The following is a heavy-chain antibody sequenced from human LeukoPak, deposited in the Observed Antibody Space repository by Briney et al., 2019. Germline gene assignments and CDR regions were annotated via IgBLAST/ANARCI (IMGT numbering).Heavy chain of an antibody. J-gene: IGHJ4*02. CDR1: GFTFSDYG. CDR2: ISYDGRNE. CDR3: AKDKPIDY. Sequence: RAGGSLRLSCVASGFTFSDYGMLWVRQPPGKGLEWVAVISYDGRNEHYADSVKGRFTISRDNSKNTVFLQMNTLRTEDTAVYFCAKDKPIDYWGQGTLVTVSS. D-gene: IGHD1-14*01. V-gene: IGHV3-30*18.